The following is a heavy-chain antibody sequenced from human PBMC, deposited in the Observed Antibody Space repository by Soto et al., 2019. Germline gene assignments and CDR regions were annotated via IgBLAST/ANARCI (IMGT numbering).Heavy chain of an antibody. CDR2: ISAYNGNT. J-gene: IGHJ4*02. CDR3: ARDSKLRFLEWLLSPLFDY. Sequence: PGASVKVSCKASGYTFTSYGISWVRQAPGQGLEWMGWISAYNGNTNYAQKLQGRVTMTTDTSTSTAYMELRSLRSDDTAVYYCARDSKLRFLEWLLSPLFDYWGQGTLVTVSS. D-gene: IGHD3-3*01. V-gene: IGHV1-18*01. CDR1: GYTFTSYG.